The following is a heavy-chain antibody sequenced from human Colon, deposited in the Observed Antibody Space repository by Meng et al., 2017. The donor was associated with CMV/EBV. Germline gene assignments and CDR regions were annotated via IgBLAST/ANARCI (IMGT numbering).Heavy chain of an antibody. CDR3: TGISETAAKPPDF. V-gene: IGHV3-73*01. Sequence: GESLKISCAVSGFSFSGSAIHWIRQAPGKGLEWVGRIRGRGNNFATASAASVRGRFTFSRDDSENTAYLQMDNLRTEDTAVFYCTGISETAAKPPDFWGQGTLVTVSS. J-gene: IGHJ4*02. CDR2: IRGRGNNFAT. D-gene: IGHD3-10*01. CDR1: GFSFSGSA.